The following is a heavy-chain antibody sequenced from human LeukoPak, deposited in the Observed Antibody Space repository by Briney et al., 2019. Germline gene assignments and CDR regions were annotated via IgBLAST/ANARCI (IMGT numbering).Heavy chain of an antibody. V-gene: IGHV3-23*01. J-gene: IGHJ4*02. CDR2: ITASGETT. D-gene: IGHD4-11*01. Sequence: GGSLRLSCAASGFTFSAYAMRWVRQAPGKGLEWVSSITASGETTYYADSVKGRFTISRDKFKNTLYLQMNSLRAEDTAVYYCADSNYWYPVDYWGQGTLVTVSS. CDR1: GFTFSAYA. CDR3: ADSNYWYPVDY.